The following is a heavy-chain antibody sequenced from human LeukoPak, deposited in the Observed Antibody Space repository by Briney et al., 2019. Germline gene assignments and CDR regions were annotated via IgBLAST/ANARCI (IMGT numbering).Heavy chain of an antibody. J-gene: IGHJ4*02. Sequence: GTLSLTCAVSGGSISSSNWWSWVRQPPGKGLEWIGEIYHSGSTNYNPSLKSRVTISVDKSKNQFSLKLSSVTAEDSAVYYCVRTPPNWGADFWGQGTLVTVSS. CDR1: GGSISSSNW. D-gene: IGHD7-27*01. CDR2: IYHSGST. V-gene: IGHV4-4*02. CDR3: VRTPPNWGADF.